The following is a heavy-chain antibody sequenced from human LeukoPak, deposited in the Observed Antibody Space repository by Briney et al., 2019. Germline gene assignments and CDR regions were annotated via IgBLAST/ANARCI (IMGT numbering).Heavy chain of an antibody. Sequence: SETLSLTRTVSGGSISNYYWTWIRQPPGKGLEWIGSIYYDGSTNYNPSLKSRVTISLDTPKNQFSLKLSSVTAADTAVYYCARDGGYGSGSALWGQGTLITVSS. D-gene: IGHD3-10*01. CDR3: ARDGGYGSGSAL. CDR1: GGSISNYY. CDR2: IYYDGST. J-gene: IGHJ4*02. V-gene: IGHV4-59*01.